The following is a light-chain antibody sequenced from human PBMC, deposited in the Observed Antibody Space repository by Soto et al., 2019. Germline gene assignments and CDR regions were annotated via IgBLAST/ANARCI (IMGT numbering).Light chain of an antibody. CDR2: GAS. J-gene: IGKJ1*01. Sequence: EIVMTQSPSTLSASLGERVTLTCRASQSITSNVASYQKKPGQATILLIYGASSRSAGIPAWFSGRASRKFFTITISLLQSDDSTYYCCQQYNNSWTFGQGTKVDIK. CDR3: QQYNNSWT. V-gene: IGKV3-15*01. CDR1: QSITSN.